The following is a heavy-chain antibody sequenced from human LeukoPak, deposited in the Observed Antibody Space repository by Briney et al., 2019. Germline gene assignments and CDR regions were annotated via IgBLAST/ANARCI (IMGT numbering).Heavy chain of an antibody. CDR1: GGSISSSSYY. D-gene: IGHD1-26*01. V-gene: IGHV4-39*01. J-gene: IGHJ4*02. Sequence: SETLSLTCTVSGGSISSSSYYWGWLRQPPGKGLEWIGSIYYSGSTYYNPSLKSRVTISVDTSKNQFSLKLSSVTAADTAAYYCARQYTRKDSGSHTENDYWGQGTLVTVSS. CDR3: ARQYTRKDSGSHTENDY. CDR2: IYYSGST.